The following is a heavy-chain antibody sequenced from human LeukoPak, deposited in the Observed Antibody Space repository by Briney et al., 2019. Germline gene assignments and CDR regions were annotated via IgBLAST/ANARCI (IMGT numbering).Heavy chain of an antibody. CDR3: ARRLRDAYYYYYYMDV. V-gene: IGHV1-18*01. CDR1: GYTFTSYG. D-gene: IGHD5-12*01. CDR2: ISVYNGNT. Sequence: ASVKVSCKASGYTFTSYGISWVRQAPGQGLEWMGWISVYNGNTNYAQKLQGRVTMTTDTSTSTAYMELRSLRSDDTAVYYCARRLRDAYYYYYYMDVWGKGTTVTVSS. J-gene: IGHJ6*03.